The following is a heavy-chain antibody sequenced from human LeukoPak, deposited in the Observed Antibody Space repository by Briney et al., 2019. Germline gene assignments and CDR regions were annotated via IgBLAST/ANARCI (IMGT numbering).Heavy chain of an antibody. CDR3: AXALXMIAAAVPYFQH. CDR1: GFTFSSYW. CDR2: IKQDGSEK. Sequence: GGSLRLSCAASGFTFSSYWMSWVRQAPGKGLEWVANIKQDGSEKYYVDSVKGRFTISRDNAKNSLYLQMNSLRAEDTAVYYCAXALXMIAAAVPYFQHWGQGTLVTVSS. V-gene: IGHV3-7*01. J-gene: IGHJ1*01. D-gene: IGHD6-13*01.